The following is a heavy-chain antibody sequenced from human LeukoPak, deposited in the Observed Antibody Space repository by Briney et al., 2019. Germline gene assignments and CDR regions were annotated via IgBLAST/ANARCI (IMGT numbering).Heavy chain of an antibody. CDR2: ISSSGSTI. CDR3: ARWDIRGTAHQLDY. D-gene: IGHD5-12*01. V-gene: IGHV3-11*04. J-gene: IGHJ4*02. Sequence: KPGGSLRLSCAASGFTFSDYYMSWIRQAPGKGLEWVSYISSSGSTIYYADSVKGRFTISRDNAKNSIYLQMNSLRAGDTAVYYCARWDIRGTAHQLDYWGQGTLLTVSS. CDR1: GFTFSDYY.